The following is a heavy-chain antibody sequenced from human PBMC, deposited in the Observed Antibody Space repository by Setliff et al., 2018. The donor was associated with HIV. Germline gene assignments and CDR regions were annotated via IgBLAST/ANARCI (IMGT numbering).Heavy chain of an antibody. J-gene: IGHJ2*01. CDR1: GGSFSSYY. Sequence: SETLSLTCAVYGGSFSSYYWTWIRQPPGKGLEWIGEITHSENTKYNPSLRSRVTISVDTSKNQISLNLTSVTAADTAVYYCAKELNSMVVGGRNRYFDLWGRGTLVTVSS. D-gene: IGHD2-15*01. CDR3: AKELNSMVVGGRNRYFDL. CDR2: ITHSENT. V-gene: IGHV4-34*01.